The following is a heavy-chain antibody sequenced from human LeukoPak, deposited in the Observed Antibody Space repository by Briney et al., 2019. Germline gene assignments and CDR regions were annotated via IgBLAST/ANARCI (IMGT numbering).Heavy chain of an antibody. J-gene: IGHJ6*02. Sequence: PSETLSLTCTVSGVSISSYYWSWIRQPPGKGLEWIGYIYYSGSTNYNPSLKSRVTISIDKSKNQFSLKLSSVTAADTAVYYCARVGGSPRSYYYYGMDVWGQGTTVTVSS. CDR1: GVSISSYY. CDR3: ARVGGSPRSYYYYGMDV. V-gene: IGHV4-59*12. CDR2: IYYSGST.